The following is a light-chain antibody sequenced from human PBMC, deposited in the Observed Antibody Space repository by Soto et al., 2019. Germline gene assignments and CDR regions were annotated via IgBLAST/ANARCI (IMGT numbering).Light chain of an antibody. V-gene: IGKV3-11*01. CDR3: HQRQSWPQT. CDR1: QTISSW. CDR2: QTS. J-gene: IGKJ1*01. Sequence: TQSPSTLSASVGDRVIMTCRAGQTISSWLAWYQHRPGQAPRLLIYQTSIRAAGIPARFSASGSGTDFTLTISDVQPEDFALYYCHQRQSWPQTFGQGTKV.